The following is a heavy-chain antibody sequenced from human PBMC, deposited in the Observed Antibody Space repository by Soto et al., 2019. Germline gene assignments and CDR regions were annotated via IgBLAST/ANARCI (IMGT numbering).Heavy chain of an antibody. D-gene: IGHD3-3*01. CDR1: GGSISSGGYY. Sequence: SETLSLTCTVSGGSISSGGYYWSWIRQHPGKGLKWIGYIYYSGSTYYNPSLKSRVTVSVDTSKNQFSLKLSSVTAADTAVYYCAREGGDFWSGCPLGYMDVWGKGTTVTVSS. CDR2: IYYSGST. CDR3: AREGGDFWSGCPLGYMDV. V-gene: IGHV4-31*03. J-gene: IGHJ6*03.